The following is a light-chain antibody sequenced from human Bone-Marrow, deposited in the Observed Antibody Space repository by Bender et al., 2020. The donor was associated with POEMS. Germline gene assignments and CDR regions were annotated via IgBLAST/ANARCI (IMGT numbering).Light chain of an antibody. Sequence: QSALTQPASVSGSPGQSITISCTGSSSNTGSGYDINWYQHLPGTAPKLLIYGYNNRPSGVPDRFSGSKSGTSASLAIAGLQAEDEADYFCHSYDSSLSAVVFGGGTKLTVL. CDR3: HSYDSSLSAVV. V-gene: IGLV1-40*01. J-gene: IGLJ2*01. CDR2: GYN. CDR1: SSNTGSGYD.